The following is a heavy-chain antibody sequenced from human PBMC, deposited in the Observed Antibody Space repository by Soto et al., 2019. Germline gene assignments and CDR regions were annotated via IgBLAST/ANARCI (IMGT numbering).Heavy chain of an antibody. V-gene: IGHV1-18*01. J-gene: IGHJ4*02. CDR3: ARLARGYDFDY. CDR2: ISPYNGNA. D-gene: IGHD2-15*01. CDR1: GYTFNTYA. Sequence: QVPLVQSGAEVKKAGASVKVSCKSSGYTFNTYAIGWVRLAPGQGLEWMGWISPYNGNANYAQTYLGRVTMTTDTSTSSVYMELRNLKSDDTAIYYCARLARGYDFDYWGQGTLVTVS.